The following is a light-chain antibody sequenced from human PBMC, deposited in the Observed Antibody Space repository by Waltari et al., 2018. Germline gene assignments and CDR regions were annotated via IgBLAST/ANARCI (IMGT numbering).Light chain of an antibody. V-gene: IGLV1-51*01. Sequence: QSVLTPPPSVSAAPGQKVTISCSGSSSNIGNYFVSWYHQLPGATPKLLIYDNYKRPSGIPDRFSASKSGTSATLDITGLQIGDEADYYCATWDNSLTAVVFGGGTKLTVL. CDR1: SSNIGNYF. CDR3: ATWDNSLTAVV. J-gene: IGLJ2*01. CDR2: DNY.